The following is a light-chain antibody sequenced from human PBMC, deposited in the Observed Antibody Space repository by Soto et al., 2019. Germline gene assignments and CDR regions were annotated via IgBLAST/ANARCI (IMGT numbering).Light chain of an antibody. J-gene: IGLJ2*01. Sequence: QSALTQPASVSGSPGQSITISCTGTDSDVGGYNYVSWYQHHPGNAPKVMIYDVTYRPSGVSNRVSDSKSGNTASLTISGLQAEDEADYYCSSYTTNGVGVFGGGTKLAVL. CDR2: DVT. CDR3: SSYTTNGVGV. CDR1: DSDVGGYNY. V-gene: IGLV2-14*03.